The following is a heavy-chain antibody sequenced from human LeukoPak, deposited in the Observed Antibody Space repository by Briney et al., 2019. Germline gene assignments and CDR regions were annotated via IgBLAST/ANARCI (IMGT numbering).Heavy chain of an antibody. Sequence: GGSLRLSCAASGFTFTNYAMHWVRQAPGKGLEYVSAISYNGGSTYYADSVKGRFTISRDNSKNTLYLQMGSLTAEDMAVYYCARRFAAQLAFVDVWGKGTTVTISS. CDR2: ISYNGGST. CDR3: ARRFAAQLAFVDV. CDR1: GFTFTNYA. D-gene: IGHD3-3*02. V-gene: IGHV3-64*02. J-gene: IGHJ6*04.